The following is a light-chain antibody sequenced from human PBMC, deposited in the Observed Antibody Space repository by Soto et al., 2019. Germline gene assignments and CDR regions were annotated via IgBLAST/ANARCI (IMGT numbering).Light chain of an antibody. CDR2: DAS. J-gene: IGKJ3*01. V-gene: IGKV3-11*01. Sequence: EIVLTQSPATLSLSPGERATLSCRASQSVTSYLAWYQQKPGQAPRLLIYDASNRATGIPARFSGSGSGTDFPLTISSLEPEDFAVYSCQQRSNWPTFTFGPGTKVDIK. CDR1: QSVTSY. CDR3: QQRSNWPTFT.